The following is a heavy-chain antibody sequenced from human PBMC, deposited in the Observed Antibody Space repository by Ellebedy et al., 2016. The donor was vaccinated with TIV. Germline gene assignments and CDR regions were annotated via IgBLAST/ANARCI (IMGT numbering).Heavy chain of an antibody. Sequence: GESLKISCVASGFIFSSYAMHWVRLAPGKGLEWVAVIWSDGNIEYYGDSVKGRFTISRDNSKNTLYLQMNSLRAEDTAVYHCARDNRGYFGSGSYPFDYWGQGTLVTVSS. D-gene: IGHD3-10*01. CDR2: IWSDGNIE. V-gene: IGHV3-33*01. CDR1: GFIFSSYA. CDR3: ARDNRGYFGSGSYPFDY. J-gene: IGHJ4*02.